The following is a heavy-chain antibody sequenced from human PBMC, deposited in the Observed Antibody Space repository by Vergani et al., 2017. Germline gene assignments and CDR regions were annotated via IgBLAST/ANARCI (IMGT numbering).Heavy chain of an antibody. V-gene: IGHV3-9*01. J-gene: IGHJ2*01. D-gene: IGHD3-3*01. Sequence: EVQLVESGGGLVQPGRSLGLSCAASGFNFDDYAMHWVRQAPGKGLEWVSGISWNSGSIGYADSVKGRFTISRDNAKNSLYLQMNSLRAEDTALYYCAKDHYXFWSGYPNLSPFDLWGRGTLVTVSS. CDR3: AKDHYXFWSGYPNLSPFDL. CDR2: ISWNSGSI. CDR1: GFNFDDYA.